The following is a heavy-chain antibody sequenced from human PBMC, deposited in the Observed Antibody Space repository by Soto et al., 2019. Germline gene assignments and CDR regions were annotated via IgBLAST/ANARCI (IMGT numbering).Heavy chain of an antibody. CDR3: AWGGYSSSFRFDY. Sequence: QVQLVQSGAEVKKPGSSVKVSCKASGDTFNTYEINWVRQAPGQGPEWMGGIFPFIDTSTYAQKFQGRVTITADKSTNTVYMELSGLRSGDTAVYFCAWGGYSSSFRFDYWGQGTRVTVS. V-gene: IGHV1-69*06. D-gene: IGHD6-6*01. CDR1: GDTFNTYE. J-gene: IGHJ4*02. CDR2: IFPFIDTS.